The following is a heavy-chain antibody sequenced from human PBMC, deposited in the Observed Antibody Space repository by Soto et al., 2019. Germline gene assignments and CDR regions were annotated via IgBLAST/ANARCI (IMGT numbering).Heavy chain of an antibody. V-gene: IGHV3-11*01. D-gene: IGHD3-22*01. J-gene: IGHJ4*02. CDR3: ARDFPSVKDYYDSSETGY. CDR1: GFTFSDYY. Sequence: PGGSLRLSCAASGFTFSDYYMSWIRQAPGKGLEWVSYISSSGSTIYYADSVKGRFTISRDNAKNSLYLQMNSLRAEDTAVYYCARDFPSVKDYYDSSETGYWGQGTLVTVSS. CDR2: ISSSGSTI.